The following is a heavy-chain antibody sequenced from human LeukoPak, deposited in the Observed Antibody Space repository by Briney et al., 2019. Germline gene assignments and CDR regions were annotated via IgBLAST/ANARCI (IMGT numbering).Heavy chain of an antibody. D-gene: IGHD4-11*01. CDR3: AFHPRAYSNNWFDP. Sequence: ASVKVSCKASGYTFTSYGIRWVRPAPGQGLEWMGWISAYNGNTNYAQKLQGRVTMTTDTSTSTAYMELRSLRSDDTAVYYCAFHPRAYSNNWFDPWGQGTLVTVSS. V-gene: IGHV1-18*01. J-gene: IGHJ5*02. CDR1: GYTFTSYG. CDR2: ISAYNGNT.